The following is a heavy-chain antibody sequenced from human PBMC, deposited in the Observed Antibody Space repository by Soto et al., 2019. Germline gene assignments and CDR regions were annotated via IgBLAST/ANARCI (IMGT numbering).Heavy chain of an antibody. V-gene: IGHV3-49*04. J-gene: IGHJ4*02. CDR2: IRSKAYGGTT. CDR1: GFTFSSFW. Sequence: AGGSLRLSCAASGFTFSSFWMSWVRQAPGKGLEWVGFIRSKAYGGTTEYAASVKGRFTISRDDSKSIAYLQMNSLKTEDTAVYYCTRDRAKQRYSYGFSDYWGQGTLVTVSS. CDR3: TRDRAKQRYSYGFSDY. D-gene: IGHD5-18*01.